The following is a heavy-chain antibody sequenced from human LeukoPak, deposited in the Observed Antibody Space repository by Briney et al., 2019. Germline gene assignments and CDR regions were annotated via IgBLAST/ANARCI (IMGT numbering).Heavy chain of an antibody. Sequence: ASVKVSCKASGYTFTGYYIHWVRQAPGQGLEWMGWISTYNGNTNYAQKFQGRVTMTTDTSTSTAYMELRSLRSDDTAVYYCASRSGSTPYYIDYWGQGTLVTVSS. J-gene: IGHJ4*01. D-gene: IGHD3-3*01. CDR3: ASRSGSTPYYIDY. CDR2: ISTYNGNT. V-gene: IGHV1-18*04. CDR1: GYTFTGYY.